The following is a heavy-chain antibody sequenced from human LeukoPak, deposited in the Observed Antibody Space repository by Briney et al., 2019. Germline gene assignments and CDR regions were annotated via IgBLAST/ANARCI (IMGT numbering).Heavy chain of an antibody. CDR1: GFTFSSYS. Sequence: QAGGSLRLSCAASGFTFSSYSMNWVRQAPGKGLEWVSYISSSRSTIYYADSVRGRFTISRDNAKNSLYLQMNSLRAEDTAVYYCATWFGEDAFDIWGQGTMVTVSS. D-gene: IGHD3-10*01. J-gene: IGHJ3*02. V-gene: IGHV3-48*04. CDR3: ATWFGEDAFDI. CDR2: ISSSRSTI.